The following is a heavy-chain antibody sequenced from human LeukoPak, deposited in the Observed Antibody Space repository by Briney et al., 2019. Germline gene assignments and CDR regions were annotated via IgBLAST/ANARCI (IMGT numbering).Heavy chain of an antibody. D-gene: IGHD2-15*01. V-gene: IGHV1-2*02. Sequence: ASVKVSCKASGYTFTSYYMHWVRQAPGQGLEWMGWINPNSGGTNYAQKFQGRVTMTRDTSISTAYMELSRLRSDDTAVYYCARDVGVVVAGEGYWFDPWGQGTLVTVSS. J-gene: IGHJ5*02. CDR3: ARDVGVVVAGEGYWFDP. CDR2: INPNSGGT. CDR1: GYTFTSYY.